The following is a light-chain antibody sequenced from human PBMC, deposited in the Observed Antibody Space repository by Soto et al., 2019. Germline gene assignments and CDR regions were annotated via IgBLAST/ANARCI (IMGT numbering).Light chain of an antibody. CDR1: QSVSGC. CDR2: DAS. V-gene: IGKV3-11*01. Sequence: EIVLTQSPATRSLSPGERATLSCRASQSVSGCLAWYQQKPGQAPRLLIYDASNRATGIPARFSGSGSGTDFTLTISSLEPEDFAVYYCQQRCNWPPVTFGGGTKVEIK. J-gene: IGKJ4*01. CDR3: QQRCNWPPVT.